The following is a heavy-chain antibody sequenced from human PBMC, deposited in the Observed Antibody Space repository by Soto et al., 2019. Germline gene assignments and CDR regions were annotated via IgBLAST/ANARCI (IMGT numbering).Heavy chain of an antibody. Sequence: PSETLSLTCIVSGVSVRSYTWSWVRQPANKGLEWIGRVFSSVSATYNPSLKSRVSISMDTPENRFSLKLDSVTAADAGVYFCARDGMTTGDTWGPGTLVTVSS. D-gene: IGHD2-21*02. CDR1: GVSVRSYT. J-gene: IGHJ4*02. CDR3: ARDGMTTGDT. CDR2: VFSSVSA. V-gene: IGHV4-4*07.